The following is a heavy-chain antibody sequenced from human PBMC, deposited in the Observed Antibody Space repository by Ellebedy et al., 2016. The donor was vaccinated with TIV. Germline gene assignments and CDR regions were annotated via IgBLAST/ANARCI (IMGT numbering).Heavy chain of an antibody. CDR3: AAGVWFGEDEFHY. D-gene: IGHD3-10*01. V-gene: IGHV1-58*01. CDR1: RFTFTSSA. J-gene: IGHJ4*02. CDR2: IVVGSGNT. Sequence: AASVKVSCKASRFTFTSSAVQWVRQARGQRLEWIGWIVVGSGNTNYAQKFQERVTITRDMSTSTAYMELSSLRSEDTAVYYCAAGVWFGEDEFHYWGQGTLVTVSS.